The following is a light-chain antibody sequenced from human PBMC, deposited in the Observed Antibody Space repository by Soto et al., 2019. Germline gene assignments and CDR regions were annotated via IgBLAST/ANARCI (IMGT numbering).Light chain of an antibody. Sequence: DIQMTQSPSTLSASVGDRVTITCRASQSSNSWLAWYQQKPGKAPKPLIYKPSTLESGVPSRFSGSASGTEFTLTISSLQPDDFATYYCQQYNNYPYTFGQGTELEIK. V-gene: IGKV1-5*03. CDR1: QSSNSW. CDR3: QQYNNYPYT. CDR2: KPS. J-gene: IGKJ2*01.